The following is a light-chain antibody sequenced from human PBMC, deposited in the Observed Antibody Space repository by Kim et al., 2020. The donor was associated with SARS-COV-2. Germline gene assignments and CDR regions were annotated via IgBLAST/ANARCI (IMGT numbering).Light chain of an antibody. V-gene: IGKV2D-29*01. Sequence: QPASISCKSSQGLLHSNGKTSLFWYLQKSGQPPQLLIYEVSNRFSGVSDRLSGSGSGTDFTLKISRVEAEDVGVYYCMQNVQLPTFGQGTRLEIK. CDR3: MQNVQLPT. J-gene: IGKJ5*01. CDR2: EVS. CDR1: QGLLHSNGKTS.